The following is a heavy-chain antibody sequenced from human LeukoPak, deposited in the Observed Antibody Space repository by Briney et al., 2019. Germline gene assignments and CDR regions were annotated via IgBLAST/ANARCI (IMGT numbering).Heavy chain of an antibody. Sequence: PSETLSLTCTVSGGSISSYYWSWIRQPPGKGLEWIGYIYYSGSPNYNPSLKSRVTISVDTSKRQCSLKLSSVTAADTAVYYCARSLRYFDWSDAFDIWGQGTMVTVSS. D-gene: IGHD3-9*01. CDR3: ARSLRYFDWSDAFDI. J-gene: IGHJ3*02. V-gene: IGHV4-59*01. CDR2: IYYSGSP. CDR1: GGSISSYY.